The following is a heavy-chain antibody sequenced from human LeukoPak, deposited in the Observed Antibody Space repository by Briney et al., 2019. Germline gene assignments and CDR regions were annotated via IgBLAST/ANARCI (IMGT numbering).Heavy chain of an antibody. V-gene: IGHV1-69*05. J-gene: IGHJ5*02. D-gene: IGHD3-3*01. CDR1: GGTFSSYA. CDR2: IIPIFGTA. Sequence: FSVKVSCKASGGTFSSYAISWVRQAPGQGLEWMGGIIPIFGTANYAQKFQGRVTITTDESTSTAYMELSSLRSEDTAVYYCAKFDYDFWSGSSGDKAWFDPWGQGTLVTVSS. CDR3: AKFDYDFWSGSSGDKAWFDP.